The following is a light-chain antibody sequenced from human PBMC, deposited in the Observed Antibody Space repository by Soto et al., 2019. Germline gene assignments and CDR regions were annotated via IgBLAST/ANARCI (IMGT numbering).Light chain of an antibody. V-gene: IGLV1-51*01. CDR3: ATWDSSLSGEV. CDR1: SSNIGNNY. J-gene: IGLJ2*01. Sequence: QSVLTQPPSVSAAPGQKVTISCSGSSSNIGNNYVSWYQQLPGTAPKLLIYDNNKRPSGIPDRFSGSKSGTSATLGITGLQTGDEADYYCATWDSSLSGEVFGGGTKVTVL. CDR2: DNN.